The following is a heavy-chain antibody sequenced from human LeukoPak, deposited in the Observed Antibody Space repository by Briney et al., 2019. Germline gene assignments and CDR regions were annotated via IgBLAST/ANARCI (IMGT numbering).Heavy chain of an antibody. Sequence: SETLSLTCTGSGVSISSYYWSWIRQPPGKGLEWVGYIYYSGSTNYNPSLKSRVTISVDTSKNQFSLKLSSVTAADTAVYYCARGVLTYYDSSGYYYADQDAFDIWGQGTMVTVSS. D-gene: IGHD3-22*01. CDR1: GVSISSYY. CDR3: ARGVLTYYDSSGYYYADQDAFDI. V-gene: IGHV4-59*12. J-gene: IGHJ3*02. CDR2: IYYSGST.